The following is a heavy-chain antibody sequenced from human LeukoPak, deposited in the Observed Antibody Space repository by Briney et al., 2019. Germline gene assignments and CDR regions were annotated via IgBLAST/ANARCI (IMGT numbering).Heavy chain of an antibody. J-gene: IGHJ3*02. CDR2: ISDDAAVT. D-gene: IGHD1-26*01. Sequence: GGSLRLSCVAPGFSFSVSVMSWVRQAPGKGLEWVSAISDDAAVTYYAASVRGRFTISRDNSRNTVYLQMNSLRAEDTAVYYCAGATTAFDIWGQGTMVTVSS. CDR1: GFSFSVSV. V-gene: IGHV3-23*01. CDR3: AGATTAFDI.